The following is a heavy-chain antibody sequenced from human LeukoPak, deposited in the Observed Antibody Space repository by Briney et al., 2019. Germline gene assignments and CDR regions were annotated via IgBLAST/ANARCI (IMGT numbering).Heavy chain of an antibody. D-gene: IGHD3-22*01. V-gene: IGHV4-34*01. CDR3: ARDLYRIVVVPHYFDY. CDR1: GGSFSGYY. J-gene: IGHJ4*02. Sequence: SETLSLTCAVYGGSFSGYYWSWIRQPPGRGLEWIGEINHSGSTNYNPSLKSRVTISVDTSKNQFSLKLSSVTAADTAVYYCARDLYRIVVVPHYFDYWGQGTLVTVSS. CDR2: INHSGST.